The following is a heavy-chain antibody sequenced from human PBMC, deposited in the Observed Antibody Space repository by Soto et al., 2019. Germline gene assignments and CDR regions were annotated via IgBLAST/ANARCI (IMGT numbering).Heavy chain of an antibody. Sequence: GASVKVSCKASGGTFSSYAISWVRQAPGQGLEWMGGIIPIFGTANYAQKFQGRVTITADESTSTAYMELSSLRSEDTAVYYCARDKGSYDFWSGYSIGPYGMDVWGQGTTVTVSS. CDR1: GGTFSSYA. J-gene: IGHJ6*02. CDR3: ARDKGSYDFWSGYSIGPYGMDV. V-gene: IGHV1-69*13. D-gene: IGHD3-3*01. CDR2: IIPIFGTA.